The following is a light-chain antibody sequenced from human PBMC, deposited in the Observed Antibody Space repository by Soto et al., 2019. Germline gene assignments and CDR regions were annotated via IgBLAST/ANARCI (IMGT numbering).Light chain of an antibody. CDR3: QQYGSSPRT. J-gene: IGKJ1*01. CDR1: QSVSSSY. V-gene: IGKV3-20*01. CDR2: GAS. Sequence: EIVMTQSPATLSVSPGDRATLSCRASQSVSSSYLAWYQQKPGQAPRLLIYGASNRATGVPDRFSGSGSGTDFTLTISRLEPEDFAVYYCQQYGSSPRTFGQGTKVDIK.